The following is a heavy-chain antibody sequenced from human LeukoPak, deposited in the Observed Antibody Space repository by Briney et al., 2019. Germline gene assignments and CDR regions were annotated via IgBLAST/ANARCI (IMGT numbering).Heavy chain of an antibody. CDR2: IRYDGSNK. J-gene: IGHJ5*02. D-gene: IGHD3-22*01. V-gene: IGHV3-30*02. CDR1: GFTFSSYG. Sequence: GGSLRLSCAASGFTFSSYGMHWVRQAPGKGLEWVTFIRYDGSNKYYAESVKGRFTISRDNSKNTLYLQMSSLRAEDTAVYYCAKSRVRLYYYDSSGYPNWFDPWGQGTLVTVSS. CDR3: AKSRVRLYYYDSSGYPNWFDP.